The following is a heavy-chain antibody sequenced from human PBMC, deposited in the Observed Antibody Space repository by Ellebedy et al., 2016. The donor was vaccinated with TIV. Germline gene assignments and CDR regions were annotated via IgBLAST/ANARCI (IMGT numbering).Heavy chain of an antibody. V-gene: IGHV3-23*01. CDR2: IGGDDHT. Sequence: PGGSLRLSCVASGFNFDSNAMSWVRQTPGKGLEWVAGIGGDDHTHYAHFVEGRFTISRDNSKNTLYLQMNNLRAEDTAVYYCARDSGRRRSWDNDYWGQGTLVTVSS. J-gene: IGHJ4*02. CDR3: ARDSGRRRSWDNDY. CDR1: GFNFDSNA. D-gene: IGHD3-10*01.